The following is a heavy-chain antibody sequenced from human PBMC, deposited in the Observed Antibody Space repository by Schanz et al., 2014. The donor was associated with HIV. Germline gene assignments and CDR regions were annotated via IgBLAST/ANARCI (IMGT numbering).Heavy chain of an antibody. CDR1: GFTFITYG. Sequence: QVQLVESGGGVVQPGRSLRLSCAASGFTFITYGMHWVRQAPGKGLEWVAGISYDGSNKYYADSVKGRFTISRDSFNNTLYLHRSSLRAEDTAVYFCAKDRTDSGWYKEGPRELGEWGQGTLVTVSS. CDR3: AKDRTDSGWYKEGPRELGE. D-gene: IGHD6-19*01. CDR2: ISYDGSNK. J-gene: IGHJ4*02. V-gene: IGHV3-30*18.